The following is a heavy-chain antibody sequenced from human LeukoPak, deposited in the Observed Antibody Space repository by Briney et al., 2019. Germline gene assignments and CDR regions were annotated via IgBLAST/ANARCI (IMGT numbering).Heavy chain of an antibody. D-gene: IGHD2-15*01. CDR3: ARGGWCSGGSCRYNWFDP. J-gene: IGHJ5*02. Sequence: SETLSLTCTVSGGSISSSSYYWGWLRQPPGKGREWIGSIYYSGSTYYNPSLKRRVTISVDTSKNQFSLKLSSVTAADTAVYYCARGGWCSGGSCRYNWFDPWGQGTLVTVSS. CDR1: GGSISSSSYY. V-gene: IGHV4-39*01. CDR2: IYYSGST.